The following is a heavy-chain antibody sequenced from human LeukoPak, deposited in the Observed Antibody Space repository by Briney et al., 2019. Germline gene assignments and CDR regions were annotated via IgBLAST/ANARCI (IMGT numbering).Heavy chain of an antibody. CDR1: GFTFSS. CDR3: AKEYDRVHDAFDI. CDR2: ISYDGSKK. J-gene: IGHJ3*02. D-gene: IGHD3-9*01. V-gene: IGHV3-30*18. Sequence: PGGSLRLSCAASGFTFSSKHWVRQAPGKGLEWVAVISYDGSKKYYADSVKGRFTISRDSSKNTLYLQMNSLRAEDTAVYYCAKEYDRVHDAFDIWGQGAMVTVSS.